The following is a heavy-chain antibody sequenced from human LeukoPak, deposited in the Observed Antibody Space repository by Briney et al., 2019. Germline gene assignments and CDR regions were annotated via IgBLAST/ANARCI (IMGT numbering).Heavy chain of an antibody. CDR2: ISSSSSYI. Sequence: GGSLRLSCAASGFTFSSYSMNWVRQAPGKGLEWVSSISSSSSYIYYADSVKGRFTISRDNAKNSLYLQMNSLTAEDTAVYYCARDGYSSGSHDYWGQGTLVTVSS. CDR3: ARDGYSSGSHDY. V-gene: IGHV3-21*01. CDR1: GFTFSSYS. J-gene: IGHJ4*02. D-gene: IGHD3-10*01.